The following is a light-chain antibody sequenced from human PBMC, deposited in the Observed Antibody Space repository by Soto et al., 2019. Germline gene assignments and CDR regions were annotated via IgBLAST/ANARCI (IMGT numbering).Light chain of an antibody. V-gene: IGLV2-8*01. Sequence: LTQPPSASGFPGQSVTISCTGTSSDVGYYDYVSWYQQHPGKAPKLVTYEVTKRPSGVPDRVYASKSGNTASLTVPRLRAEDEADYYCSSYAGSKKVVFGSGNKVTVL. CDR2: EVT. J-gene: IGLJ1*01. CDR1: SSDVGYYDY. CDR3: SSYAGSKKVV.